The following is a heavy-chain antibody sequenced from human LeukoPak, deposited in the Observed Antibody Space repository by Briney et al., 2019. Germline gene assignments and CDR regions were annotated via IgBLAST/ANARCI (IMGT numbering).Heavy chain of an antibody. J-gene: IGHJ6*02. CDR3: AKGRDYYYYGMDV. Sequence: PGGSLRLSCTASAFTFSSYWMHWVRQAPGKGLVWVSHINSGGSSTSYADSVKGRFTISRDNAKNTLYLQMNSLRVEDTAVYYCAKGRDYYYYGMDVWGQGTTVTVSS. CDR2: INSGGSST. CDR1: AFTFSSYW. V-gene: IGHV3-74*01.